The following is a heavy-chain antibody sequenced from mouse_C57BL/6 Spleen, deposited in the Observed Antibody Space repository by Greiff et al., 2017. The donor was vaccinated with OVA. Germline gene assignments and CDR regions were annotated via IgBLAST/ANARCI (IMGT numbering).Heavy chain of an antibody. J-gene: IGHJ2*01. CDR3: TSFITTVYSSDS. CDR1: GFTFSNYW. Sequence: EVKVEESGGGLVQPGGSMKLSCVASGFTFSNYWMNWVRQSPEKGLEWVAQIRLKSDNYATHYADSLKGRFTISRDDSNSSVFLQKNNLSAEDTGIYYCTSFITTVYSSDSWGQSTPLTVSS. V-gene: IGHV6-3*01. CDR2: IRLKSDNYAT. D-gene: IGHD1-1*01.